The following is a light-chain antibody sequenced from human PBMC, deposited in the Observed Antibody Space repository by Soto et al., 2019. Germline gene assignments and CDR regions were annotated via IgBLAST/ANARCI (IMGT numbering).Light chain of an antibody. CDR2: DVS. CDR1: SSDVGAYDY. V-gene: IGLV2-14*03. CDR3: SSFTTSTSYV. Sequence: QSALTQPASVSGSPGQSITISCTGTSSDVGAYDYVSWYQQHPGEVPKLMIFDVSARPSGVSNRFSGSKSGNTASLTISGLQAEDESDYYRSSFTTSTSYVFGTGTKLTVL. J-gene: IGLJ1*01.